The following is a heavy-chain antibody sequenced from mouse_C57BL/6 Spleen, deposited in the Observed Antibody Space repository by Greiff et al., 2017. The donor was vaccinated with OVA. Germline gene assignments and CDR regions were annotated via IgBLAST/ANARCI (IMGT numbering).Heavy chain of an antibody. CDR1: GFTFSDYG. V-gene: IGHV5-17*01. D-gene: IGHD1-1*01. Sequence: EVHLVESGGGLVKPGGSLKLSCAASGFTFSDYGMHWVRQAPEQGLEWVAYISSGSSTIYYADTVKGRFTISRDNAKNTQFLQMTSLRSADKARDYCAGPYYGSKDWFAYWGQGTLVTVSA. J-gene: IGHJ3*01. CDR3: AGPYYGSKDWFAY. CDR2: ISSGSSTI.